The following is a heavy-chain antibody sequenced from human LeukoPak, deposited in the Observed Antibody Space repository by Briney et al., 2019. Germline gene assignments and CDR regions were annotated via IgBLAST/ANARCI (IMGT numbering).Heavy chain of an antibody. Sequence: GGSLRLSCAASGFTVSTNCMSWVRQAPGQGLEWVSLIYSGGSTYYADSVKGRFTISRDNSKNTLYLQMNSLRAEDTAVYYCASLITGYYSPFDYWGQGTLVTVSS. J-gene: IGHJ4*02. V-gene: IGHV3-53*01. D-gene: IGHD3-22*01. CDR3: ASLITGYYSPFDY. CDR2: IYSGGST. CDR1: GFTVSTNC.